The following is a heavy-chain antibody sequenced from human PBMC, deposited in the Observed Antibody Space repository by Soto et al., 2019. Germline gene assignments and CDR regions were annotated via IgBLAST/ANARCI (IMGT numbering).Heavy chain of an antibody. V-gene: IGHV4-39*01. CDR1: GGSISSSSYY. D-gene: IGHD1-26*01. J-gene: IGHJ5*02. Sequence: SXTLSLTCTVSGGSISSSSYYWCWIRQPPGKALEWIGSIYYSGTTYYNPSLKSRVTISVDTSKNQFSLKLSSVTAADTAVYYCARARGSYYVGWFDPWGQGTLVTVSS. CDR3: ARARGSYYVGWFDP. CDR2: IYYSGTT.